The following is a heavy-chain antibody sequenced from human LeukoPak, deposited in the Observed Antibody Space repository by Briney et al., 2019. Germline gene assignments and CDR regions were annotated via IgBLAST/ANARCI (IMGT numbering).Heavy chain of an antibody. J-gene: IGHJ4*02. Sequence: GASVKVSCKASGYTFTGYYMHWVRQAPGQGLEWMGWINPNSGGTTYAQKFQGRVTMTRDTSISTAYMELSRLRSDDTAAYYCAREIRYATDDYWGQGTLVTVSS. D-gene: IGHD3-9*01. CDR3: AREIRYATDDY. V-gene: IGHV1-2*02. CDR1: GYTFTGYY. CDR2: INPNSGGT.